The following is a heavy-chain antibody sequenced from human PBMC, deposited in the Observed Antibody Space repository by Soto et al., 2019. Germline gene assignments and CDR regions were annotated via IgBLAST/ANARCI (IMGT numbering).Heavy chain of an antibody. Sequence: SGTLSLTCNVSGDPMPSPPYYWAWIRPPPGKGLEWNGTVYYSGAPYDNPSLEGRLSVTADTSKNYFSLRLPSVIAADTAVYYCARHDDSFDPWGQGILVNGS. V-gene: IGHV4-39*01. CDR2: VYYSGAP. CDR1: GDPMPSPPYY. J-gene: IGHJ5*02. CDR3: ARHDDSFDP.